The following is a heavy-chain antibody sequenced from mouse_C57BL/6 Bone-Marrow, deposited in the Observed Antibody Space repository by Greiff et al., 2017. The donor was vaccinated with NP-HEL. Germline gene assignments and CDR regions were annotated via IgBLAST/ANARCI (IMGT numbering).Heavy chain of an antibody. CDR3: ARRYYYGSSSWFAY. D-gene: IGHD1-1*01. J-gene: IGHJ3*01. CDR2: IYPRDGST. CDR1: GYTFTDHT. Sequence: VHLVESDAELVKPGASVKISCKVSGYTFTDHTIHWMKQRPEQGLEWIGYIYPRDGSTKYNEKFKGKATLTADKSSSTAYMQLNSLTSEDSAVYFCARRYYYGSSSWFAYWGQGTLVTVSA. V-gene: IGHV1-78*01.